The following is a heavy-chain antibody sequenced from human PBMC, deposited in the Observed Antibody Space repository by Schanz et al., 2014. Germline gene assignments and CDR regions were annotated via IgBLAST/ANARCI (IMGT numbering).Heavy chain of an antibody. CDR2: IYSSGST. Sequence: QVQLQESGPGLEKPSETLSLTCTVSGGSISGYYWTWVRQSPGKGLGWFGYIYSSGSTNYNPSLKSRVTMSVDASNNQFSLRLSSGTAAGTPVYYCARVVGAAEWLLDDDYYYKVHAWGQGTAVTVSS. CDR3: ARVVGAAEWLLDDDYYYKVHA. J-gene: IGHJ6*02. V-gene: IGHV4-59*01. CDR1: GGSISGYY. D-gene: IGHD3-3*01.